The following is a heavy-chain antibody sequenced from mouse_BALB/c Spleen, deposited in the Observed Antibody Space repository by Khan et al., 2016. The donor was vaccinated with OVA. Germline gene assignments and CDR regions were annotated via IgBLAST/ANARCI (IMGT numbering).Heavy chain of an antibody. D-gene: IGHD2-5*01. CDR3: VRDGGYFMNYGWFAY. CDR1: GYTFTSYT. CDR2: INPSNGYT. J-gene: IGHJ3*01. Sequence: QVQLQQSGAELARPGASVKMSCKASGYTFTSYTIHWIKQRPGQGLEWIGYINPSNGYTNYNQKFKDKATLNADKSSNTAYMQLSILTSDYSAVYYCVRDGGYFMNYGWFAYWGQGTLVTVSA. V-gene: IGHV1-4*01.